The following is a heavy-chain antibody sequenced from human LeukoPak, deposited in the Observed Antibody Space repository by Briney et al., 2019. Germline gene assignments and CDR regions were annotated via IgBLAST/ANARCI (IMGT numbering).Heavy chain of an antibody. Sequence: PGGSLRLSCAASGFTFSDYYMSWIRQAPGKGLEWVSYISTGGTPIYYADSVKGRFTISRDNSKNTLYLLMNSLRAEDTAVYYCAKSLLRPGYWGQGTLVTVSS. J-gene: IGHJ4*02. D-gene: IGHD3-3*01. CDR3: AKSLLRPGY. CDR1: GFTFSDYY. CDR2: ISTGGTPI. V-gene: IGHV3-11*01.